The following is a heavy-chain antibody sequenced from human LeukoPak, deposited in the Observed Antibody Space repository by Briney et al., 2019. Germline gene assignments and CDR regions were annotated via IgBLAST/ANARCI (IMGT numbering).Heavy chain of an antibody. CDR1: GGTFISYA. CDR3: AREVRYFDWSVAQPYYYYYGMDV. V-gene: IGHV1-69*13. Sequence: ASVKVSCKASGGTFISYAISWVRQAPGQGLEWMGGIIPIFGTANYAQKFQGRVTITADESTSTAYMELSSLRSEDTAVYYCAREVRYFDWSVAQPYYYYYGMDVWGQGTTVTVSS. J-gene: IGHJ6*02. CDR2: IIPIFGTA. D-gene: IGHD3-9*01.